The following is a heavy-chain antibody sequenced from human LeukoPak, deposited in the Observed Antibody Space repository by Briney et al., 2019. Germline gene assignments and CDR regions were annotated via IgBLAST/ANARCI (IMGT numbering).Heavy chain of an antibody. Sequence: SETLSLTCTVSGGSISSNSNYWAWIRQHPGEGLEWIGYIYYTGSSYYNPSLKSRTTISVDTSENQFSLNLDSVTAADTAVYYCARGSEFYEYWGQGILVTVSS. V-gene: IGHV4-31*03. CDR3: ARGSEFYEY. J-gene: IGHJ4*02. CDR2: IYYTGSS. CDR1: GGSISSNSNY. D-gene: IGHD3-10*01.